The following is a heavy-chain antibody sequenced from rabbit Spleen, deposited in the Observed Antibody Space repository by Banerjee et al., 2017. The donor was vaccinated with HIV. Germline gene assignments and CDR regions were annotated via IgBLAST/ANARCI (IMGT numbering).Heavy chain of an antibody. CDR1: GVSFSFSSY. V-gene: IGHV1S40*01. CDR3: ARDLDGVIGWNFGW. J-gene: IGHJ4*01. Sequence: VESGGGLVKPGASLTLTCTASGVSFSFSSYMCWVRQAPGKGLEWIACIEVGSSDFTYFATWAKGRFTISKTSSTTVTLQMTGLTAADTATYFCARDLDGVIGWNFGWWGQGTLVTVS. CDR2: IEVGSSDFT. D-gene: IGHD4-1*01.